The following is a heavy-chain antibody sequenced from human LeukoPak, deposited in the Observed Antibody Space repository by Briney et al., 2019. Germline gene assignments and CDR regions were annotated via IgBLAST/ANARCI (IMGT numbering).Heavy chain of an antibody. V-gene: IGHV3-21*01. CDR2: ISSSSSYI. Sequence: PGGSLRLSCAASGFTFSSYSMNWVRQAPGKGLEWVSSISSSSSYIYYADSVKGRFTISRDNAKNSLYLQMNSLRAEDTAVYYCARDHLDSSSRADYWGQGTLVTVSS. CDR3: ARDHLDSSSRADY. J-gene: IGHJ4*02. D-gene: IGHD6-13*01. CDR1: GFTFSSYS.